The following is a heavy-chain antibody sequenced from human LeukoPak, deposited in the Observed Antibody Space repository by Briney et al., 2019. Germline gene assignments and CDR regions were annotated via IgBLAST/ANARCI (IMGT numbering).Heavy chain of an antibody. CDR2: IIPIFGTA. V-gene: IGHV1-69*06. J-gene: IGHJ6*03. D-gene: IGHD3-3*01. Sequence: SVKVSCKASGGTFSSYAISWVRQAPGQGLEWMGGIIPIFGTANYAQKFQGRVTITADKSTSTAYMELSSLRSEDTAVYYCARENKVFTIFGYYYYVDVWGKGTTVTVSS. CDR3: ARENKVFTIFGYYYYVDV. CDR1: GGTFSSYA.